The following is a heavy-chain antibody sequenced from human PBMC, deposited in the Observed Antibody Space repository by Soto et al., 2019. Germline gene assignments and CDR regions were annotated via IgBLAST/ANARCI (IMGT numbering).Heavy chain of an antibody. D-gene: IGHD2-15*01. CDR3: ASDRRRIGYYGMDV. CDR2: IWYDGSNK. CDR1: GFTFSSYG. Sequence: PVGSLRLSCAASGFTFSSYGMHWVRQAPGKGLEWVAVIWYDGSNKYYADSVKGRFTISKDNSKNTLYLQMNSLRAEDTAVYYCASDRRRIGYYGMDVWGQGTTVTVSS. J-gene: IGHJ6*02. V-gene: IGHV3-33*01.